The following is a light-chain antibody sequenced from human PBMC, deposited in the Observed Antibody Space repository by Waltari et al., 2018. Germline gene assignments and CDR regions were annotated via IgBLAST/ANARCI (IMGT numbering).Light chain of an antibody. J-gene: IGLJ3*02. V-gene: IGLV2-23*02. Sequence: QSALTQPASVSGSPGQSITISCTGTSSDVGSYTLVSWYQQHPGKAPKLIIYAVSKRPSGFSARFAGFKSGNTASLTISGLQAEDEADYYCCSYAGSTTRWVFGGGTKLTVL. CDR2: AVS. CDR1: SSDVGSYTL. CDR3: CSYAGSTTRWV.